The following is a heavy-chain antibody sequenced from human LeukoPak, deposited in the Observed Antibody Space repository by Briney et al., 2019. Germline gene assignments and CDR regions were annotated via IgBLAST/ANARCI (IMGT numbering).Heavy chain of an antibody. CDR3: ARVEVIGSTRYFDY. CDR2: INHSGST. V-gene: IGHV4-34*01. J-gene: IGHJ4*02. Sequence: SETLSLTCAVYGGSFSGYYWSWIRQPPGKGLEWIGEINHSGSTNYNPSLKSRVTISVDTSKNQFSLRLTSVTAADTAVYYCARVEVIGSTRYFDYWGQGAMVSVSS. D-gene: IGHD3-16*02. CDR1: GGSFSGYY.